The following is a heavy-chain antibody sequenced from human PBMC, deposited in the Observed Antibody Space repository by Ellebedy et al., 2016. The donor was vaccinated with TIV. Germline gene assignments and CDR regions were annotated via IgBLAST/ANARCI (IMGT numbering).Heavy chain of an antibody. J-gene: IGHJ3*02. CDR1: GFTFTPYS. CDR3: ARDMAWGNERVNDAFDI. CDR2: ISGSSITL. Sequence: GESLKISCAASGFTFTPYSMNWVRQAPGKGLEWVSYISGSSITLYYADSVKGRFTISRDNAKNSLSLQMNGLRAEDTAVYFCARDMAWGNERVNDAFDIWGHGTLVTVSS. V-gene: IGHV3-48*04. D-gene: IGHD7-27*01.